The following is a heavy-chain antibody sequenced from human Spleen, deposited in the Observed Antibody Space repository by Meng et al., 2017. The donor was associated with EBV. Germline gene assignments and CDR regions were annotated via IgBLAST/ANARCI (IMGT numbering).Heavy chain of an antibody. CDR3: TSRHRGGGYARNWFDP. V-gene: IGHV1-69*01. D-gene: IGHD5-12*01. Sequence: QMQRVQDGGWLKRPGSSVKVSWTACGGSFNGYHMSWVRQAPWKGLEWLGGPADNAQTFQGRVTLPAVDSTGIGHLELPSLGFEDTAIYYCTSRHRGGGYARNWFDPWGQGTLVTVSS. CDR1: GGSFNGYH. CDR2: PA. J-gene: IGHJ5*02.